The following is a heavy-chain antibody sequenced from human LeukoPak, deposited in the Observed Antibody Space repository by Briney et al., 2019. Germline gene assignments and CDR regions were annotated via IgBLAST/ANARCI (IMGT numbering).Heavy chain of an antibody. CDR3: ARVFDDNSGYHDAFDI. Sequence: PSETLSLTCAVYGGSFSGYYWSWIRQPPGKGLEWIGEINHSGSTNYNPSLKSRVTISVDTSKNQFSLKLSSVTAADTAVYYCARVFDDNSGYHDAFDIWGQGTMVTVSS. V-gene: IGHV4-34*01. D-gene: IGHD3-22*01. CDR2: INHSGST. J-gene: IGHJ3*02. CDR1: GGSFSGYY.